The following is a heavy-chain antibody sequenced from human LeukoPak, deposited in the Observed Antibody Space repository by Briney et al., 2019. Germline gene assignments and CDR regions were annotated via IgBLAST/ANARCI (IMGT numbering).Heavy chain of an antibody. Sequence: ASVKVSCKASGGTFSSYAISGVRQAPGQGLEWMGGIIPIFGTANYAQKFQGRVTITADKSTSTAYMELSSLRSEDTAVYYCARSRGDGYNYYYYYYMDVWGKGTTVTVSS. CDR2: IIPIFGTA. CDR3: ARSRGDGYNYYYYYYMDV. D-gene: IGHD5-24*01. J-gene: IGHJ6*03. V-gene: IGHV1-69*06. CDR1: GGTFSSYA.